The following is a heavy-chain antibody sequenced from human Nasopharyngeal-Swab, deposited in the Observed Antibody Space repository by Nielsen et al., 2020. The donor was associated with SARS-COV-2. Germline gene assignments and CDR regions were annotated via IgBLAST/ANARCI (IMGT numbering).Heavy chain of an antibody. CDR3: ARVGDTAMAPVSY. V-gene: IGHV4-59*12. J-gene: IGHJ4*02. CDR1: GDSITNYY. CDR2: FYYSGST. Sequence: SETLSLTCTVSGDSITNYYWSWIRQPPGKELEWIGNFYYSGSTNYSPSLKSRVTISADTSKNQFSLELSSVTAADTAVYYCARVGDTAMAPVSYWGQGTLVTISS. D-gene: IGHD5-18*01.